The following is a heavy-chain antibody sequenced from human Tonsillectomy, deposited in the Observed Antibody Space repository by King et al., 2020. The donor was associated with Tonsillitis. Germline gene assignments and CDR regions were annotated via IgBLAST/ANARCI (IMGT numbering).Heavy chain of an antibody. Sequence: VQLQQSGPGLVKPSQTLSLTCAISGDSVSSNSAGWNWIRQSPSRGLEWLGRIYYRSKWYNDYAVSVKSRITINPDTSKNQFSLQLNSVTAEDTAVYYCAGGVLVRGGVGWFDPWGQGTLVTVSS. CDR3: AGGVLVRGGVGWFDP. CDR2: IYYRSKWYN. D-gene: IGHD3-10*01. CDR1: GDSVSSNSAG. V-gene: IGHV6-1*01. J-gene: IGHJ5*02.